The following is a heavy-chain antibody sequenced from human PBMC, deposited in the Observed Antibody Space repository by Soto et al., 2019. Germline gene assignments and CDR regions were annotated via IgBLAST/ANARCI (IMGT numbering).Heavy chain of an antibody. D-gene: IGHD5-18*01. CDR1: GFTFSSYS. CDR3: ARYTWLQLWPNFDY. J-gene: IGHJ4*02. CDR2: ISSSSSYI. V-gene: IGHV3-21*01. Sequence: LRLSCAASGFTFSSYSVNWVRQAPGKGLEWVSSISSSSSYIYYADSVKGRFTISRDNAKNSLYLQMNSLRAEDTAVYYCARYTWLQLWPNFDYWGQGTLVTVSS.